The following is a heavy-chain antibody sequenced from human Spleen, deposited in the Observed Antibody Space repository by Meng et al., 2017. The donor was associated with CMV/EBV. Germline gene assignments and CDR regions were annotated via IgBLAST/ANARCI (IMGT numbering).Heavy chain of an antibody. CDR2: INHSGST. CDR1: GGSFSGYY. D-gene: IGHD3-3*01. V-gene: IGHV4-34*01. CDR3: ATGVVLEF. J-gene: IGHJ4*02. Sequence: SQTLSLTCAVYGGSFSGYYWSWIRQPPGKGLEWIGEINHSGSTNYNPSLKSRVTMSLDASRNQFSMKLTSVTTADTAVYYCATGVVLEFWSLGTLVTVSS.